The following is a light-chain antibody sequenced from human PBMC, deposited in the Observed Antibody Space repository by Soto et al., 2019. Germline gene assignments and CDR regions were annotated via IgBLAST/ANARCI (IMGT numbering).Light chain of an antibody. CDR1: SSDVGAYNS. Sequence: QSALTQPPSASGSPGQSVSISCTGTSSDVGAYNSVSWHQQCPGKAPKLRLYEVNRRPSGVPDRFSGSKPGNTASLTVSGLQADDEAHYYCGAYAGSSNRLLGGGTKLTVL. CDR2: EVN. J-gene: IGLJ2*01. CDR3: GAYAGSSNRL. V-gene: IGLV2-8*01.